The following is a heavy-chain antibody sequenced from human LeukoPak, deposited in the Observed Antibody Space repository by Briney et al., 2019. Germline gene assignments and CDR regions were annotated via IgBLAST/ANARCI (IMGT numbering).Heavy chain of an antibody. Sequence: GGSLRLSCAASGFTFSSYGMHWVRQAPGKGLEWVAVISYDGNNKYYADSVKGRFTISRDNSKNTLYLQMNSLRVEDTAVYFCAKDPGGGIVAAGPYFDYWGQGTLVTVSS. CDR1: GFTFSSYG. D-gene: IGHD6-13*01. V-gene: IGHV3-30*18. CDR2: ISYDGNNK. J-gene: IGHJ4*02. CDR3: AKDPGGGIVAAGPYFDY.